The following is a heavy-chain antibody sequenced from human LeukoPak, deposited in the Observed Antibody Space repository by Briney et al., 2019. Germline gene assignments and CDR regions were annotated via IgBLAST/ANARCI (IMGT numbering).Heavy chain of an antibody. V-gene: IGHV3-74*01. Sequence: PGGSLRLSCAASGFTFSNYWMHWVRQAPGKGLVWVSRINSDGSSTSYADSVKGRFTISRDNAKNSLYLQMNSLRAEDTAVYYCAELGITMIGGVWGKGTTATISS. CDR1: GFTFSNYW. J-gene: IGHJ6*04. CDR3: AELGITMIGGV. CDR2: INSDGSST. D-gene: IGHD3-10*02.